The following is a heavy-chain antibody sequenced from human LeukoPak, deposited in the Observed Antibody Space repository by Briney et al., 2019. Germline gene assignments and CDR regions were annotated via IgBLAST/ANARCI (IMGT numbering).Heavy chain of an antibody. CDR3: ARDTLRYFDWLLGYDAFDI. J-gene: IGHJ3*02. CDR2: FDPEKGET. CDR1: GYTLTELS. Sequence: ASVKVSCKVSGYTLTELSMHWVRQAPGKGFEWMGRFDPEKGETIYAQKFQGRVTMTEDTSTDTAYMELSSLRSEDTAVYYCARDTLRYFDWLLGYDAFDIWGQGTMVTVSS. D-gene: IGHD3-9*01. V-gene: IGHV1-24*01.